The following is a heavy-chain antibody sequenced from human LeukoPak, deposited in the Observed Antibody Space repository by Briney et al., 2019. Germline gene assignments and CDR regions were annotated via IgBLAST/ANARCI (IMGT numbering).Heavy chain of an antibody. CDR1: GGSISSYY. CDR3: ARGPYI. V-gene: IGHV4-59*01. CDR2: ISYSGNT. Sequence: SETLSLTCTVSGGSISSYYWSWIRQPPGKGLEWIGYISYSGNTSYNPSLQSRVTISEDTSKNQFSLKLRSVTAADTAVYYCARGPYIWGQGTMVTVSS. J-gene: IGHJ3*02.